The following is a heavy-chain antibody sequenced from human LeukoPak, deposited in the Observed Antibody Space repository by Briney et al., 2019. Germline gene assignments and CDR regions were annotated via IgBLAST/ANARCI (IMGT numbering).Heavy chain of an antibody. D-gene: IGHD2-2*01. Sequence: ASVKVSCKASVYIFTSYYMHWVRQAPGQGLEWMGIINPSGGSTSYAQKFQGRVTITRDTSTSTVYMELSSLRSEDTAVYYCARGGKYQPHGYWGQGTLVTVSS. V-gene: IGHV1-46*01. CDR3: ARGGKYQPHGY. CDR1: VYIFTSYY. J-gene: IGHJ4*02. CDR2: INPSGGST.